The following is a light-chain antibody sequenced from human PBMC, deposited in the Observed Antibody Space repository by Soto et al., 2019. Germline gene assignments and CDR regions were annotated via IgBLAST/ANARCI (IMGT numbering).Light chain of an antibody. J-gene: IGKJ2*01. V-gene: IGKV1-16*01. Sequence: DIQMTQSPSSLSASVGDRVTITCRATQDITNYLAWYQQKPGKAPKLLIYRASVLESGVPSRFIGGGSGTNFSLIISYLQSEDFATYYCQQYNSFPQTFGQGTKVDIK. CDR1: QDITNY. CDR3: QQYNSFPQT. CDR2: RAS.